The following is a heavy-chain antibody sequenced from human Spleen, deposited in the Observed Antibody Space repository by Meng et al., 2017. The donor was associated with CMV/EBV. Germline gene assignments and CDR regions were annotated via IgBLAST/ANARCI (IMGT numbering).Heavy chain of an antibody. V-gene: IGHV3-30-3*01. CDR3: ARDLNRGYCYDSSGYTGAFDI. D-gene: IGHD3-22*01. J-gene: IGHJ3*02. CDR2: ISYDGSNK. Sequence: SYAMHWVRQAPGKGLEWVAVISYDGSNKYYADSVKGRFTISRDNSKNTLYLQMNSLRAEDTAVYYCARDLNRGYCYDSSGYTGAFDIWGQGTMVTVSS. CDR1: SYA.